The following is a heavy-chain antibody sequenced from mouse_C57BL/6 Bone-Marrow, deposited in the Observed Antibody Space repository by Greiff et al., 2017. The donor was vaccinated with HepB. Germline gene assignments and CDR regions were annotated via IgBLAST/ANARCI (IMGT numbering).Heavy chain of an antibody. D-gene: IGHD2-1*01. J-gene: IGHJ2*01. V-gene: IGHV1-52*01. CDR1: GYTFTSYW. Sequence: VQLQQPGAELVRPGSSVKLSCKASGYTFTSYWMHWVKQRPIQGLEWIGNIDPSDSETHYNQKFKDKATLTVDKSSSTAYMQLSSLTSEDSAVYYCARGDYYGNHEPLDYWGQGTTLTVSS. CDR2: IDPSDSET. CDR3: ARGDYYGNHEPLDY.